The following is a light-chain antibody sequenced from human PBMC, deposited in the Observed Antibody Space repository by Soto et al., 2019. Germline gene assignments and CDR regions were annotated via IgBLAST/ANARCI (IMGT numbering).Light chain of an antibody. CDR3: QQYNSSPLT. J-gene: IGKJ1*01. Sequence: DIVMTQSPVTLSASLGERATISCRASQSISSYLAWYQQKPGQAPRLLIYGASSRATGIPARFSGSGSGTDFTLTISSLQSEDFAIYYCQQYNSSPLTFGQGTRVEIK. CDR2: GAS. CDR1: QSISSY. V-gene: IGKV3-15*01.